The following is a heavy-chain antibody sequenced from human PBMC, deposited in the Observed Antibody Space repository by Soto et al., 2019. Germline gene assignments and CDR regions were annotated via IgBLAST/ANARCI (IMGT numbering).Heavy chain of an antibody. J-gene: IGHJ3*02. CDR2: IYYSGST. Sequence: QLQLQESGPGLVKPSETLSLTCTVSGGSISSSSYYWGWIRQPPGKGLEWIGSIYYSGSTYYNPSLKSRVTISVDTSKNQFSLKLSSVTAADTAVYYCERSLLNYDYIWGSYPAGDDAFDIWGQGTMVTVSS. V-gene: IGHV4-39*01. CDR1: GGSISSSSYY. CDR3: ERSLLNYDYIWGSYPAGDDAFDI. D-gene: IGHD3-16*02.